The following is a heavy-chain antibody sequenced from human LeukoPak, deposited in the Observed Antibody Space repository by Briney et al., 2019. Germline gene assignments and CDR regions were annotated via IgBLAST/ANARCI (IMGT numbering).Heavy chain of an antibody. J-gene: IGHJ4*02. Sequence: PGGSLRLSCAASGFTFSSYWMHWVRQVPGKGLVWVSHIKSDGSGTEYADSVKGRFTISRDNSKNTLYLQMNSLRAEDTALYYCAKVIREVDMSHDYWGQGALVTVSS. CDR3: AKVIREVDMSHDY. V-gene: IGHV3-74*03. CDR1: GFTFSSYW. CDR2: IKSDGSGT. D-gene: IGHD5-24*01.